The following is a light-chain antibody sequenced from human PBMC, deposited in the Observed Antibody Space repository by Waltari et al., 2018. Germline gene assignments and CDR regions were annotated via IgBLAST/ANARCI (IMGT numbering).Light chain of an antibody. V-gene: IGLV6-57*01. Sequence: NFMLTQPHSVSESPGKTVTISCTRSSGSTDSNHWQSYQQRPGSSPTTVIYEDNQRPFGVPDRFSGSIDSSSNSASLTISGLKTEDEADYYCQSYDSSDHVVFGGGTKLTVL. CDR3: QSYDSSDHVV. CDR2: EDN. J-gene: IGLJ2*01. CDR1: SGSTDSNH.